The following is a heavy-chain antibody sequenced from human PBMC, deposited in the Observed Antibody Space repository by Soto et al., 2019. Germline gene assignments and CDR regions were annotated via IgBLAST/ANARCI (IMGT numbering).Heavy chain of an antibody. J-gene: IGHJ4*02. D-gene: IGHD3-9*01. CDR3: AKDAPRYNAWFYSDF. CDR1: GLTFSSYA. Sequence: PGGSLRLSCAASGLTFSSYAMSWVRQAPGKGLEWVSGISNGGDRTYYADSVKGRFTISRDNSKNTLFLQMNSLRAEDTAVYYCAKDAPRYNAWFYSDFWGQGLLVTVSS. CDR2: ISNGGDRT. V-gene: IGHV3-23*01.